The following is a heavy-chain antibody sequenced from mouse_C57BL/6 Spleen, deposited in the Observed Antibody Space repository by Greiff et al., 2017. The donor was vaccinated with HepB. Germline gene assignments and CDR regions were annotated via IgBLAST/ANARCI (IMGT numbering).Heavy chain of an antibody. V-gene: IGHV1-82*01. Sequence: VQLQQSGPELVKPGASVKISCKASGYAFSSSWMNWVKQRPGKGLEWIGRIYPGDGDTNYNGKFKGKATLTADKSSSTAYMQLSSLTSEDSAVYVCARNGYYGEYYFDYWGQGTTLTVSS. CDR2: IYPGDGDT. CDR3: ARNGYYGEYYFDY. D-gene: IGHD2-3*01. CDR1: GYAFSSSW. J-gene: IGHJ2*01.